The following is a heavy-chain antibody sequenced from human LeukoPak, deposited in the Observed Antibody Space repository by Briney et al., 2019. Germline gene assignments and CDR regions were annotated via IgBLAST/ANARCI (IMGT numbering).Heavy chain of an antibody. CDR2: IHRSGST. V-gene: IGHV4-4*02. Sequence: SETLSLTCTVSLDSTTSNFWSWVRQPPGKGLEWIGEIHRSGSTNYNPSLQRRVTISIDRPKNQIALELSSVTAEDTAVYYCAREIIGGFNPGAYSGQGTLVTVSS. D-gene: IGHD3-16*02. CDR1: LDSTTSNF. J-gene: IGHJ4*02. CDR3: AREIIGGFNPGAY.